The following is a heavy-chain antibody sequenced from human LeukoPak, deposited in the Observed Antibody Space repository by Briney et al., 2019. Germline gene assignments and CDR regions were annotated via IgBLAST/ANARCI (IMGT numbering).Heavy chain of an antibody. D-gene: IGHD5-18*01. CDR1: GGSFSGYY. CDR2: INYSGST. V-gene: IGHV4-34*01. J-gene: IGHJ4*02. Sequence: KPSETLSLTCAVYGGSFSGYYWSWIRQPPGKGLEWIGEINYSGSTNYNPSLKSRVTISVDTSKNQFSLKLSSVTAADAAVYYCARAYSYGSTFDYWGQGTLVTVSS. CDR3: ARAYSYGSTFDY.